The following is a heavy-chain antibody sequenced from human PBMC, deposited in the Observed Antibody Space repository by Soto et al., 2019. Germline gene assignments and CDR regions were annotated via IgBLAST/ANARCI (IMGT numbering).Heavy chain of an antibody. CDR3: ARDRVEAALGTFDQ. CDR1: RYTSSTYP. Sequence: QVQLVQSGAEVKKPGASVKVSCKTSRYTSSTYPISWVPQAPGRGLEWVGWISIYNGKTNYGQTFEGRVTITTDTSASTAYMILRNLRSDETAVYYWARDRVEAALGTFDQWGQGTLVTVSS. J-gene: IGHJ4*02. D-gene: IGHD6-13*01. V-gene: IGHV1-18*01. CDR2: ISIYNGKT.